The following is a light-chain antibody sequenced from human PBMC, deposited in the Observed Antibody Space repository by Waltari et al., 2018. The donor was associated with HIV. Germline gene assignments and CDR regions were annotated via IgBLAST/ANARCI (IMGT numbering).Light chain of an antibody. V-gene: IGKV3-20*01. CDR3: QHYDTSPSYT. Sequence: EIVLTPSPGTPSLTPGERATLFCRASQSVSNTYLSWYQQKPGQAPRLLIYATSIRVTGIPDRFTGSGSGTDFTLTISRLEPEDFAVYYCQHYDTSPSYTFGQGTKLEI. CDR2: ATS. J-gene: IGKJ2*01. CDR1: QSVSNTY.